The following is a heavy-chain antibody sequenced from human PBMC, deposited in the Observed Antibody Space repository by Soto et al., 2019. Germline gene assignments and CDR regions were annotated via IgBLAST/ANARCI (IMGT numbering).Heavy chain of an antibody. CDR2: ISYRGST. V-gene: IGHV4-34*01. J-gene: IGHJ4*02. Sequence: SETLSLTCNVSGGSFHGYSWSWFRQTSGKGLEWIGDISYRGSTSYSPSLKSRLLISLDTFNNQFSLKVASVTPADTAVYYCARALLGFSYGYGGYFDPWGPGTLVTVSS. CDR1: GGSFHGYS. D-gene: IGHD3-16*01. CDR3: ARALLGFSYGYGGYFDP.